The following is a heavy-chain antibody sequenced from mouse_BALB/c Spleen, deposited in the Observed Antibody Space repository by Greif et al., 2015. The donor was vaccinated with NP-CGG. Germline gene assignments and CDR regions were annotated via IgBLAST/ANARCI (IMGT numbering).Heavy chain of an antibody. CDR3: ARGENGNYWYFDV. CDR1: GYSITSGYY. V-gene: IGHV3-6*02. CDR2: ISYDGSN. Sequence: ESGPGLVKPSQSLSLTCSVTGYSITSGYYWNWIRQFPGNKLEWMGYISYDGSNNYNPSLKNRISITRDTSKNQFFLKLNSVTTEDTATYYCARGENGNYWYFDVWGAGTTVTVSS. J-gene: IGHJ1*01. D-gene: IGHD2-1*01.